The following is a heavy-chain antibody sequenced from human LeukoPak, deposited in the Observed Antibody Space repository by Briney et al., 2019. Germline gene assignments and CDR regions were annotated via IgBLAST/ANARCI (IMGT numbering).Heavy chain of an antibody. CDR3: ARAAWNGGGGFDP. CDR2: VNHGGDT. J-gene: IGHJ5*02. V-gene: IGHV4-34*01. CDR1: NGSFSGYY. Sequence: SETLSLTCAVYNGSFSGYYWSWIRQSPEKGPEWIGEVNHGGDTNYNPSLRSRVTISLDTSTNHFSLKLRSVTAADTAIYNCARAAWNGGGGFDPWGQGTLVTVSS. D-gene: IGHD3-16*01.